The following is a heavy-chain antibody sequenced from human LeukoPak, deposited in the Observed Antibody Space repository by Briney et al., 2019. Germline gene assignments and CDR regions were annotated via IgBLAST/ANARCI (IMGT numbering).Heavy chain of an antibody. CDR2: VSYSGNT. V-gene: IGHV4-39*01. CDR1: GFTFSSYG. J-gene: IGHJ4*02. CDR3: ARHMAHNDTLPGVPIFVF. Sequence: SGGSLRLSCAASGFTFSSYGMHWVRQPPGKGLEWIGSVSYSGNTYYNPSLKSRVSISVDTSKNRFSLKLSSVTAADTAVYYCARHMAHNDTLPGVPIFVFWGQGTLVTVSS. D-gene: IGHD3-9*01.